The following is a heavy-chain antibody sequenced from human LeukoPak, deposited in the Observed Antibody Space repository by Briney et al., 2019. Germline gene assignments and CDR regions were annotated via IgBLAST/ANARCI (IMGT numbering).Heavy chain of an antibody. CDR1: GFTFSNYS. J-gene: IGHJ6*03. Sequence: GGSLRLSCAASGFTFSNYSMNLVRQAPGKGLEWVSSISSSSSYIYYADSVKGRFTISRDNAKNSLYLQMNSLRAEDTAVYYRARDYEGFGELLSYYYYMDVWGKGTTVTISS. D-gene: IGHD3-10*01. CDR2: ISSSSSYI. CDR3: ARDYEGFGELLSYYYYMDV. V-gene: IGHV3-21*01.